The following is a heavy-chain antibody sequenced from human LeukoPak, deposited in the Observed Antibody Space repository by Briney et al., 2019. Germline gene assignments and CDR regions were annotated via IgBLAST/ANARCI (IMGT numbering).Heavy chain of an antibody. Sequence: SVKVSCKASGGTFSSYAISWVRQAPGQGLEWMGGIIPIFGTANYAQKFQGRVTITADESTSTAYMELSSLGSEDTAVYYCARESPGLQLVKDLNWFDPWGQGTLVTVSS. V-gene: IGHV1-69*13. J-gene: IGHJ5*02. CDR3: ARESPGLQLVKDLNWFDP. CDR2: IIPIFGTA. D-gene: IGHD6-13*01. CDR1: GGTFSSYA.